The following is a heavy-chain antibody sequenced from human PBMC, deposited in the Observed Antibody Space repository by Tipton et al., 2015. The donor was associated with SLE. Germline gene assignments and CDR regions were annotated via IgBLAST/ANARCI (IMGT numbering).Heavy chain of an antibody. CDR3: VRDRSSRDYYCDY. V-gene: IGHV3-48*04. J-gene: IGHJ4*02. CDR1: GFTFRSYS. CDR2: IRSSSSTI. Sequence: SLRLSCAASGFTFRSYSMHWVRQAPGKGLEWVSHIRSSSSTIYYADSVKGRFTISRDNAKNSLYLQMNSLRAEDTAVYYCVRDRSSRDYYCDYWGQGTLVTVSS. D-gene: IGHD6-6*01.